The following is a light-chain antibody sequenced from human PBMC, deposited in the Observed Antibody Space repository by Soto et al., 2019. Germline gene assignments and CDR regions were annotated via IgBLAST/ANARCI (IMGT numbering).Light chain of an antibody. V-gene: IGKV3-20*01. Sequence: EIVLTQSPATLSLSPGERATLSCRASRSLSSSYLAWYQQKPGQAPRLLIYAASTRATGIPRRFTGGGSGTDFALTIVRLGPEDFAVYYCHQYSSAETCGQGPKVVFK. J-gene: IGKJ1*01. CDR3: HQYSSAET. CDR1: RSLSSSY. CDR2: AAS.